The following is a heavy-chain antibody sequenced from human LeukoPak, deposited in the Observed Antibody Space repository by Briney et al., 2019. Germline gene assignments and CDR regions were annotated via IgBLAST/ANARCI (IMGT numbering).Heavy chain of an antibody. CDR2: INESDDT. CDR3: ARVNRGGLLDI. V-gene: IGHV4-4*02. D-gene: IGHD3-10*01. Sequence: PSETLSLTCVVSGDSVTGNHWWSWVRQSPGKGLEWLGEINESDDTFYNPSVKSRVTILLDKPKDQFSLILTSVTAADTGRYYCARVNRGGLLDIWGQGTMVSVSS. CDR1: GDSVTGNHW. J-gene: IGHJ3*02.